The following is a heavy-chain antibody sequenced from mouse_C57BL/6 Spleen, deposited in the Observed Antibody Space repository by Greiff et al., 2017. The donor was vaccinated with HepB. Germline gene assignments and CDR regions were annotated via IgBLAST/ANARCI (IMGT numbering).Heavy chain of an antibody. CDR1: GYTFTDYE. CDR2: IDPETGGT. CDR3: TRYYYGSSWWGFGY. V-gene: IGHV1-15*01. J-gene: IGHJ2*01. D-gene: IGHD1-1*01. Sequence: VQLQQSGAELVRPGASVTLSCKASGYTFTDYEMHWVKQTPVHGLEWIGAIDPETGGTAYNQKFKGKAILTADKASSTAYMELRSLTSEDSAVYYGTRYYYGSSWWGFGYWGQGTTLTVSS.